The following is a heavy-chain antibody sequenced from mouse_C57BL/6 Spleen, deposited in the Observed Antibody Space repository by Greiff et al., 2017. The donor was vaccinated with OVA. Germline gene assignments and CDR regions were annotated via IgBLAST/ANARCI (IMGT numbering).Heavy chain of an antibody. CDR1: GFTFSSYA. V-gene: IGHV5-4*01. D-gene: IGHD1-1*01. CDR2: ISDGGSYT. J-gene: IGHJ4*01. Sequence: EVQRVESGGGLVKPGGSLKLSCAASGFTFSSYAMSWVRQTPEKRLEWVATISDGGSYTYYPDNVKGRFTISRDNAKNNLYLQMSHLKSEDTAMYYCARSRLLRAMDYWGQGTSVTVSS. CDR3: ARSRLLRAMDY.